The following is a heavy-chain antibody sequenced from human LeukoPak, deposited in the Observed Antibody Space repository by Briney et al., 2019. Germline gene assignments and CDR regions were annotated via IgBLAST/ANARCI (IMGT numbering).Heavy chain of an antibody. CDR1: GGSISSYY. D-gene: IGHD2-15*01. V-gene: IGHV4-59*12. CDR3: AVFVVGAAFSDAFDI. J-gene: IGHJ3*02. CDR2: IYYSGST. Sequence: SETLSLTCTVSGGSISSYYWSWIRQPPGKGLEWIGYIYYSGSTNYNPSLKSRVTISVDTSKNQFSLKLSSVTAADTAVYYCAVFVVGAAFSDAFDIWGQGTMVTVSS.